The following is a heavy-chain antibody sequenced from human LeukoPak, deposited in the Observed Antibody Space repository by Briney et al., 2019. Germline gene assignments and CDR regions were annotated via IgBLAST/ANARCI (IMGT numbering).Heavy chain of an antibody. V-gene: IGHV1-2*02. Sequence: ASVKVSCKASGYTFTGYYLHWVRQAPGQGLEWMGWINPNSGGTNYAQKFQGGVTMTRDTSISTAYMELSRLRSDDTAVYYCARVVGCSGGSCYYYYGMDVWGQGTTVTVSS. CDR1: GYTFTGYY. CDR3: ARVVGCSGGSCYYYYGMDV. CDR2: INPNSGGT. J-gene: IGHJ6*02. D-gene: IGHD2-15*01.